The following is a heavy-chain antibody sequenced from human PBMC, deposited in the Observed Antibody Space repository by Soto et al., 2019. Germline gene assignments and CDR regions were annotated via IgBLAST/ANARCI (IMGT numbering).Heavy chain of an antibody. V-gene: IGHV1-18*01. D-gene: IGHD3-22*01. CDR2: ISAYNGNT. J-gene: IGHJ4*02. CDR3: ARVRVYYDSSGYYLDY. Sequence: QVQLVQSGAEVKKPGASVKVSCKASGYTFTGYGISWVRQAPGQGLEWMGWISAYNGNTNYAQKLQGRVTMTTHTSTSTAYMELRSLRSDDTAVYYCARVRVYYDSSGYYLDYWGQGTLVTVSS. CDR1: GYTFTGYG.